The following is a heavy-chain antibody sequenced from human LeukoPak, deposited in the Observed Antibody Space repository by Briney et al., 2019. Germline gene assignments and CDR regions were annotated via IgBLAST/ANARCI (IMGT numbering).Heavy chain of an antibody. D-gene: IGHD6-19*01. J-gene: IGHJ4*02. CDR1: GFTFSSYA. V-gene: IGHV3-30-3*01. CDR2: ISYDGSNK. CDR3: AREKSIAVAAIDY. Sequence: GGSLRLSCAASGFTFSSYAMHWVRQAPGKGLEWVAVISYDGSNKYYADSVKGRFTISRDNSKNTLYLQMNSLRAGDTAVYYCAREKSIAVAAIDYWGQGTLVTASS.